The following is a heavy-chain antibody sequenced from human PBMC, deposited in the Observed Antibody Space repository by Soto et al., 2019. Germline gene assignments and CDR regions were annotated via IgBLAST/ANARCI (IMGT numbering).Heavy chain of an antibody. Sequence: GGSLRLSCAASGFTVSSNYMSWVRQAPGKGLEWVSVIYSGGSTYYADSVKGRFTISRDNSKNTLYLQMNSLRAEDTAVYYCARDRATYYDFWSGYYFGYWGQGTLVTVSS. CDR2: IYSGGST. CDR1: GFTVSSNY. D-gene: IGHD3-3*01. J-gene: IGHJ4*02. V-gene: IGHV3-66*01. CDR3: ARDRATYYDFWSGYYFGY.